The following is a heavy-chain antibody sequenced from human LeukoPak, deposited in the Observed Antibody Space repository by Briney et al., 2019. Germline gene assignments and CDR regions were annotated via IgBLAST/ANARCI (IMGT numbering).Heavy chain of an antibody. CDR1: GYTFTSYG. CDR2: ISAYNGNT. Sequence: ASVKVSCKASGYTFTSYGISWVRQAPGQGREWMGWISAYNGNTNYAQKLQGRVTMTTDTTTSTAYMELRSLRSDDTAVYYCAGFSDFWSGYKDSGFDPWGQGTLVTVSS. V-gene: IGHV1-18*01. CDR3: AGFSDFWSGYKDSGFDP. D-gene: IGHD3-3*01. J-gene: IGHJ5*02.